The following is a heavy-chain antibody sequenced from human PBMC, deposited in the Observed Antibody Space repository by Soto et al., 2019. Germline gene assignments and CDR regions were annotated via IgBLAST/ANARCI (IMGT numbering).Heavy chain of an antibody. CDR3: ARESEDLTSNFDY. V-gene: IGHV3-21*06. CDR1: GFTFTRYS. CDR2: ISSTTNYI. J-gene: IGHJ4*02. Sequence: GGSLRLSCAASGFTFTRYSMNWVRQAPGKGLEWVSSISSTTNYIYYGDSMKGRFTISRDNAKNSLYLEMSSLRADDTAVYYCARESEDLTSNFDYWGQGTLVTVSS.